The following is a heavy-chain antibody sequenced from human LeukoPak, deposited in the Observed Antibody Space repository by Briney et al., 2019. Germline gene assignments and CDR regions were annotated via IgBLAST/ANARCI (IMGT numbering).Heavy chain of an antibody. Sequence: SETLSLTCTVSGGSISSSSYYWGWIRQPPGKGLEWIGSIYYSGSTYYNPSLKSRVTISVDTSKNQFSLKLSSVTAADTAVYYCARHYYGSGSYYNVNAYNWFDPWGQGTLVTVSS. J-gene: IGHJ5*02. CDR2: IYYSGST. CDR1: GGSISSSSYY. D-gene: IGHD3-10*01. V-gene: IGHV4-39*01. CDR3: ARHYYGSGSYYNVNAYNWFDP.